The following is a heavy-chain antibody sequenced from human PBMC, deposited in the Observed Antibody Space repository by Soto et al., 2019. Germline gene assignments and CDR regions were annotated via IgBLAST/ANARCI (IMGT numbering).Heavy chain of an antibody. D-gene: IGHD3-3*01. CDR3: AAKAAHYDFWSGYYAAFDI. CDR2: IVVGSGNT. J-gene: IGHJ3*02. V-gene: IGHV1-58*02. CDR1: GFTFTSSA. Sequence: KVSCKASGFTFTSSAMQWVRQARGQRLEWIGWIVVGSGNTNYAQKFQERVTITRDMSTSTAYMELSSLRSEDTAVCYCAAKAAHYDFWSGYYAAFDIWGQGTMVTVSS.